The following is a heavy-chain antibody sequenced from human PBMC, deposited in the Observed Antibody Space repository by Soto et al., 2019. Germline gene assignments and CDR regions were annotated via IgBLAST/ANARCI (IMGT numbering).Heavy chain of an antibody. D-gene: IGHD3-22*01. J-gene: IGHJ4*02. CDR1: GFTFSNAW. V-gene: IGHV3-15*07. Sequence: PGGSLRLSCAASGFTFSNAWMNWVRQAPGKGLEWVGRIKSKTDGGTTDYAAPVKGRFTISRDDSKNTLYLQMNSLKTEDTAVYYCTTDDYYYDSSGYYTPLDYWGQGTLVTVSS. CDR2: IKSKTDGGTT. CDR3: TTDDYYYDSSGYYTPLDY.